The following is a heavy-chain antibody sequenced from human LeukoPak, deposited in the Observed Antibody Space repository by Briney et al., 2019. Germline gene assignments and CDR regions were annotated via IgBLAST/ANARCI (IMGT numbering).Heavy chain of an antibody. CDR2: ISLDGSMT. Sequence: GGSLRLSCTASGFTFSSYWTHWVRQVPGKGLMWLTRISLDGSMTSYADSVRGRFIISRDNAKNTVYLQLNGLRAEDTAVYHCAREGITLTIDYWGQGTLVAVSS. V-gene: IGHV3-74*01. D-gene: IGHD4-11*01. CDR3: AREGITLTIDY. J-gene: IGHJ4*02. CDR1: GFTFSSYW.